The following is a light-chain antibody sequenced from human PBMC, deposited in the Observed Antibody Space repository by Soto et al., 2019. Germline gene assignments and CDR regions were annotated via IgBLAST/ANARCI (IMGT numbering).Light chain of an antibody. V-gene: IGKV3-20*01. J-gene: IGKJ2*01. CDR2: GAS. CDR3: QQYGSSQYT. CDR1: QSVSSSY. Sequence: EIVLTQSPGTLSLSPGERVTLSCRASQSVSSSYLAWYQQKPGQAPRLLIYGASSRATGTPDRFSGRGSGTDFTLTISRLEPEDFVVYYCQQYGSSQYTFGQGTKVDIK.